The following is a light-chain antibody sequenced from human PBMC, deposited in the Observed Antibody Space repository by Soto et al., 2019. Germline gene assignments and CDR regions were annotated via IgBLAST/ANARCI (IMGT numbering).Light chain of an antibody. CDR1: QSISTY. J-gene: IGKJ1*01. Sequence: DIQMTQSPSSLSASVGDRVTISCRASQSISTYLNWYQQKPGKAPKLLIYAASSLQSGVPSRFSGGGSGRDFTLTISSLQPEDFATYSCQQSYSTPRTFGQGTRVEIK. CDR2: AAS. CDR3: QQSYSTPRT. V-gene: IGKV1-39*01.